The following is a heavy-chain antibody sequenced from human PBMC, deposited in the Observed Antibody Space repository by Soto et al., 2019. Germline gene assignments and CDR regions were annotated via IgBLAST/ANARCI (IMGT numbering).Heavy chain of an antibody. CDR1: GFTFSSYA. V-gene: IGHV3-30-3*01. J-gene: IGHJ4*02. D-gene: IGHD3-22*01. CDR3: AREVSYYDSSGYSRYFDF. Sequence: QVQLVESGGGVVQPGRSLRLSCAASGFTFSSYAMHWVRQAPGKGLEWVAVISYDGSNKYYADSVKGRFTISRDNSKNTWYLQMNSLRAEDTAVYYCAREVSYYDSSGYSRYFDFWGQGTLVTVSS. CDR2: ISYDGSNK.